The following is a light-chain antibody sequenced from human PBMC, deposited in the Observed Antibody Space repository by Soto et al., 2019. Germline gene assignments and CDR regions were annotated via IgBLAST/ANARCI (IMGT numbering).Light chain of an antibody. CDR1: QDISNY. Sequence: DIQMTQSPSSLSASVGVRVTITCQASQDISNYLNWYQQKPGKAPKFLIYDSSNLETGVPSGFSGSGSGTDFTFTISSLQPEDFATYLCQQYDYLPFGGGTTVEIK. CDR2: DSS. V-gene: IGKV1-33*01. J-gene: IGKJ4*01. CDR3: QQYDYLP.